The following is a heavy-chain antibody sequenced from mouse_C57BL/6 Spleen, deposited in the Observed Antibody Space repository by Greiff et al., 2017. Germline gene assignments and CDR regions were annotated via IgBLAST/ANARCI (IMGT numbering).Heavy chain of an antibody. V-gene: IGHV14-1*01. CDR1: GFNIKDYY. CDR3: TPLITTVVATDY. CDR2: IDPEDGDT. J-gene: IGHJ2*01. D-gene: IGHD1-1*01. Sequence: DVKLQESGAELVRPGASVKLSCTASGFNIKDYYMHWVKQRPEQGLEWIGRIDPEDGDTEYAPKFQGKATLTADTSSNPAYLQLSSLASDDTAVYSCTPLITTVVATDYWGQGTTLTVSS.